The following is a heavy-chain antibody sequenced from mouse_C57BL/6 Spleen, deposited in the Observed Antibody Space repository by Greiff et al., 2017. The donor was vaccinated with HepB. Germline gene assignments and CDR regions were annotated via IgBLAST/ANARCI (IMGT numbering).Heavy chain of an antibody. Sequence: QVHVKQSGAELVRPGASVKLSCKASGYTFTDYYINWVKQRPGQGLEWIARIYPGIGNTYYNEKFKGKATLTAEKSSSTAYMQLSSLTSEDSAVYFCARGDYGSSAAWFADWGQGTLVTVAA. CDR3: ARGDYGSSAAWFAD. CDR2: IYPGIGNT. V-gene: IGHV1-76*01. CDR1: GYTFTDYY. D-gene: IGHD1-1*01. J-gene: IGHJ3*01.